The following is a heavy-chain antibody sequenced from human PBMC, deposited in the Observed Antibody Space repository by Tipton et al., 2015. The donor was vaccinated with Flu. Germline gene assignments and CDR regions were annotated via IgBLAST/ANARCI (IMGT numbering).Heavy chain of an antibody. CDR3: ARRTKGTMVRGVIVNWFDP. CDR1: GGSFSGYY. CDR2: FNHSGST. D-gene: IGHD3-10*01. J-gene: IGHJ5*02. Sequence: TLSLTCAVYGGSFSGYYWSWIRQPPGKGLEWIGEFNHSGSTNYNPSLKSRVTISVDTSKNQFSLKLSSVTAADTAVYYCARRTKGTMVRGVIVNWFDPWGQGTLVTVSS. V-gene: IGHV4-34*01.